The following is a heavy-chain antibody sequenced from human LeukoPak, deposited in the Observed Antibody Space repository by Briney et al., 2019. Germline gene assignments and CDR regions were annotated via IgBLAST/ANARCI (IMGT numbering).Heavy chain of an antibody. J-gene: IGHJ4*02. CDR1: GFTFSTYW. CDR2: IKQDESTT. V-gene: IGHV3-7*04. Sequence: PGGSLRLSCAASGFTFSTYWMTWVRQAPGKGLEWVANIKQDESTTYYVDSVKGRFTISTANDKNSLYLKMNSLRVDDTAVYDCARDNPAGSNWRSEPTFDFWGQGNLVTVSS. CDR3: ARDNPAGSNWRSEPTFDF. D-gene: IGHD1-26*01.